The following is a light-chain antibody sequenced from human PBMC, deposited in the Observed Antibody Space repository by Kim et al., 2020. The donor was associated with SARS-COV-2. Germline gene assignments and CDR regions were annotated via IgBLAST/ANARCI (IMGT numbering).Light chain of an antibody. V-gene: IGLV2-14*03. CDR3: CSYTSSSSYL. CDR1: SGDIGGYNY. Sequence: GQSITISCTGTSGDIGGYNYVSWYQQRPAKAPKLMIYDVNNRPSGVSTRFSGSKSGNTASLTISGLQAADEGDYYCCSYTSSSSYLFGTGTKVTVL. J-gene: IGLJ1*01. CDR2: DVN.